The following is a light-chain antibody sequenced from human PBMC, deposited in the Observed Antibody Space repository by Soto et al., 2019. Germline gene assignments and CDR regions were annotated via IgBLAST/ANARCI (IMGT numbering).Light chain of an antibody. V-gene: IGLV2-8*01. Sequence: QSALTQPPSASGSPGQSVTISCTGTSSDIGAYDSVSWYQQHPGKAPKLIIFEVTKRPSGVPDRFSGSKSGNTASLTVSGLQAEDEADYFCSSYAGSNSYVFGTGTKLTVL. CDR3: SSYAGSNSYV. CDR1: SSDIGAYDS. CDR2: EVT. J-gene: IGLJ1*01.